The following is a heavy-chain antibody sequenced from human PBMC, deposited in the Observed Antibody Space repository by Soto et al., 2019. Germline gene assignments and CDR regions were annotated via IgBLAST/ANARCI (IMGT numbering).Heavy chain of an antibody. CDR2: VSISGSS. CDR3: ARECYYDNNAWFDS. CDR1: GDAISNYY. Sequence: SETLSLTCSVSGDAISNYYWSWIRQPAAGKGLEWIVHVSISGSSHYRPSLQSRLTMHLNTSKNQLSLKLTSVTAADTAVYYCARECYYDNNAWFDSWGQGTLVTVS. D-gene: IGHD3-22*01. J-gene: IGHJ5*01. V-gene: IGHV4-4*07.